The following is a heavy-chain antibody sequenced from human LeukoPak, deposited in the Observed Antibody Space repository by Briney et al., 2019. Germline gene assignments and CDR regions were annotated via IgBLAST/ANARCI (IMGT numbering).Heavy chain of an antibody. CDR1: GGSISSSSYY. Sequence: SETLSLTCTVSGGSISSSSYYWGWIRQPPGKGLEWIGSIYYSGSTYYNPSLKSRVTISVDTSKNQFSLKLSSVTAADTAVYYCARAVYYDSSGYRDYWGQGTLVTVSS. V-gene: IGHV4-39*07. CDR2: IYYSGST. CDR3: ARAVYYDSSGYRDY. D-gene: IGHD3-22*01. J-gene: IGHJ4*02.